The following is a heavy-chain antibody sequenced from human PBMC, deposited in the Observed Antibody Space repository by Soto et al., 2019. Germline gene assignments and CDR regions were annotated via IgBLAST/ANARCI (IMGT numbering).Heavy chain of an antibody. CDR1: GFTLSGYS. V-gene: IGHV3-30-3*01. CDR3: VRDTNLVSTTDYSSYGLDV. J-gene: IGHJ6*02. CDR2: TSHDGSNN. D-gene: IGHD2-8*01. Sequence: GGSLRLSCAASGFTLSGYSMHWVRQAPGKGLEWVAVTSHDGSNNYYADPVKGRFTISRDNSKNTLYLQMDGLRPEDTAVYFCVRDTNLVSTTDYSSYGLDVWGQGTTVTVSS.